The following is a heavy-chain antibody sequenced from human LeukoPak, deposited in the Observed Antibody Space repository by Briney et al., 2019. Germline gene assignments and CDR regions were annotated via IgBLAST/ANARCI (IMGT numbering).Heavy chain of an antibody. V-gene: IGHV4-31*03. D-gene: IGHD3-22*01. CDR2: IYYSGST. J-gene: IGHJ4*02. CDR1: GGSVSSGGYF. Sequence: SETLSLTCTVSGGSVSSGGYFWSWIRQHPGKGLEWIGYIYYSGSTYYSPSLKSRVTISVDTSKNQFSLKLNSVTAADTAVYYCASLSGFYLDWGQGTLVTVSS. CDR3: ASLSGFYLD.